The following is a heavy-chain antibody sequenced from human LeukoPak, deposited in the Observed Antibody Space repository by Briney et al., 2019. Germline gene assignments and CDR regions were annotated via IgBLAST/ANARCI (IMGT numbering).Heavy chain of an antibody. CDR1: GFTFSSYS. Sequence: GGSLRLSCVASGFTFSSYSMNWVRQAPGKGLEWVSCISSSSTYIYYTDSVKGRFTISRDNAKNSVYLQMNSLRAEDTAVYYCARVVEMGYFDYWGQGTLVTVSS. CDR2: ISSSSTYI. CDR3: ARVVEMGYFDY. J-gene: IGHJ4*02. V-gene: IGHV3-21*01. D-gene: IGHD2-8*01.